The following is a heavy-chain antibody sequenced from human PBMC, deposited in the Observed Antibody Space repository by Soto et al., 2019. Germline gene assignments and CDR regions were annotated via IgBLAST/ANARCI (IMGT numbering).Heavy chain of an antibody. D-gene: IGHD3-16*02. V-gene: IGHV3-23*01. J-gene: IGHJ3*01. CDR2: ISDSGDRT. CDR3: AKDRGIIVKAGDAFDV. Sequence: LSCASSGFTLSMSAVNWVRQAPGKGLEWVSYISDSGDRTYYADSVKGRFTISRDRSKNTVSLQMDSLRAEDTAACYCAKDRGIIVKAGDAFDVWGQGPKVTVSS. CDR1: GFTLSMSA.